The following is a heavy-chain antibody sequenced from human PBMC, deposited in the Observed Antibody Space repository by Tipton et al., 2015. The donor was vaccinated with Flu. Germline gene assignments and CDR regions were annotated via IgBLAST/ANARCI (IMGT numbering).Heavy chain of an antibody. CDR3: ARLYCSSTSCYPYFDY. J-gene: IGHJ4*02. Sequence: QSGPEVKKPGESLRISCKGSGYSFTSYWISWVRQMPGKGLEWMGRIDPSDSYTNYSPSFQGHVTISADKSISTAYLQWSSLKASDTAMYYCARLYCSSTSCYPYFDYWGQGTLVTVSS. D-gene: IGHD2-2*01. CDR2: IDPSDSYT. V-gene: IGHV5-10-1*01. CDR1: GYSFTSYW.